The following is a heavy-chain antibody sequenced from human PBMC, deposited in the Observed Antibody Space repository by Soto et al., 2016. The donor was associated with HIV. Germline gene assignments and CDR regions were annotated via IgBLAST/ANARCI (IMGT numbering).Heavy chain of an antibody. CDR1: GFTLDGYA. D-gene: IGHD6-19*01. CDR2: ISWNSGNT. J-gene: IGHJ4*02. V-gene: IGHV3-9*01. Sequence: EVQLVESGGGLVQPGKSLRLSCAASGFTLDGYAMHWVRQAAGKGLEWVSGISWNSGNTGYADSVKGRFTISRDNAKNSLYLQMHSLRPEDTAFYYCVKXNSGWYYFDNWGQGTLVTVSS. CDR3: VKXNSGWYYFDN.